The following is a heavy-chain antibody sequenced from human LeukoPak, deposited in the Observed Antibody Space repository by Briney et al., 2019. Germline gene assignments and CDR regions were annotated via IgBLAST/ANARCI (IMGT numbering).Heavy chain of an antibody. J-gene: IGHJ4*02. CDR2: IIPILGIA. V-gene: IGHV1-69*04. CDR1: GGTFSSYA. CDR3: ARDCGGDCYPDY. D-gene: IGHD2-21*02. Sequence: SVKVSCKASGGTFSSYAISWVRQAPGQGLEWMGRIIPILGIANYAQKFQGRVTITADKSTSTAYMELSSLRSEDTAVYCCARDCGGDCYPDYWGQGTLVTVSS.